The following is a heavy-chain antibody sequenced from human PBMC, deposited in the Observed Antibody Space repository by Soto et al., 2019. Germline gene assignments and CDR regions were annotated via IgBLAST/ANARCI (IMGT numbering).Heavy chain of an antibody. CDR1: GGSISSGGYY. CDR2: IYYSGST. CDR3: ARLVGPYYDFWSGPAYYFDY. J-gene: IGHJ4*02. V-gene: IGHV4-31*03. Sequence: SETLSLTCTVSGGSISSGGYYWSWIRQHPGKGLEWIGYIYYSGSTYYNPSLKSRVTISVDTSKNQFSLKLSSVTAADTAVYYCARLVGPYYDFWSGPAYYFDYWGQGTLVTVSS. D-gene: IGHD3-3*01.